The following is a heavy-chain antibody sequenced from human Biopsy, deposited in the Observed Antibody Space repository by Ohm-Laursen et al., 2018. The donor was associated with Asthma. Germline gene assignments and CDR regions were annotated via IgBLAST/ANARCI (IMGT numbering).Heavy chain of an antibody. Sequence: SLRLSCAASGFSFNSYGMHWVRQAPGNRLEWVAVMSFDGRQTYYADSVKGRFTISRDNSKNTLYLQMNSLRAEDTAVYYCAKERYYDFWSGYPIWGQGTMVTVSS. CDR1: GFSFNSYG. CDR3: AKERYYDFWSGYPI. CDR2: MSFDGRQT. J-gene: IGHJ3*02. D-gene: IGHD3-3*01. V-gene: IGHV3-30*18.